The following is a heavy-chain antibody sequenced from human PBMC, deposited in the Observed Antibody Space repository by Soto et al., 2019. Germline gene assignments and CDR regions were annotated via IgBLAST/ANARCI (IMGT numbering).Heavy chain of an antibody. Sequence: ASVKVSCKASGYSFTNNDINWVRQATGQGLEWMGWMNPNSGNTGYAQKFQGRVTMTRNTSISTAYMELSSLRSEDTAVYYCALKGITMVRGVIIPFDYWGQGTLVTVSS. CDR2: MNPNSGNT. V-gene: IGHV1-8*01. J-gene: IGHJ4*02. CDR1: GYSFTNND. D-gene: IGHD3-10*01. CDR3: ALKGITMVRGVIIPFDY.